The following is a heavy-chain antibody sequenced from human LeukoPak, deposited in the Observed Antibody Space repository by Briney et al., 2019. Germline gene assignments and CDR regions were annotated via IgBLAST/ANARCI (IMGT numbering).Heavy chain of an antibody. J-gene: IGHJ2*01. V-gene: IGHV4-30-4*01. CDR1: GGSIRRGVYY. CDR2: ISYSGRT. D-gene: IGHD3-22*01. Sequence: SHTLSLTCTVSGGSIRRGVYYWSWIRQPPGKGLEWSGNISYSGRTFYNPPLKGRVTISVATSKTRFSRKLSSVTAADTAVYYWARRYYYDSSGYFFYCYFELWGRGTLVTVSS. CDR3: ARRYYYDSSGYFFYCYFEL.